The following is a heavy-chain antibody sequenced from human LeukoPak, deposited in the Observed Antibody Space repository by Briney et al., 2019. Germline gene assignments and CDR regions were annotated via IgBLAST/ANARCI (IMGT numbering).Heavy chain of an antibody. CDR1: GFTFSSFG. Sequence: HPGGSLRLSCRASGFTFSSFGMNWVRQAPGKGLEWVSYISSSSGIIHYTDSVKGRFTVSRDNAKNTLYLQMNSLRAEDTAVYYCARARSSYGYGDAFDIWGQGTMVTVSS. V-gene: IGHV3-48*01. CDR3: ARARSSYGYGDAFDI. D-gene: IGHD5-18*01. J-gene: IGHJ3*02. CDR2: ISSSSGII.